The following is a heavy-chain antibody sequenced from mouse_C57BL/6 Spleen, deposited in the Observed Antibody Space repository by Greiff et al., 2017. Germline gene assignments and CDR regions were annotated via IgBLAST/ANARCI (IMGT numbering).Heavy chain of an antibody. CDR3: VRHGLREEYYAMDY. J-gene: IGHJ4*01. CDR2: IRSKSNNYAT. V-gene: IGHV10-1*01. D-gene: IGHD1-1*01. Sequence: EVMLVESGGGLVQPKGSLKLSCAASGFSFNTYAMNWVRQAPGKGLEWVARIRSKSNNYATYYADSVKDRFTISRDDSESMLYLQMNNLKTEDTAMYYCVRHGLREEYYAMDYWGQGTSVTVSS. CDR1: GFSFNTYA.